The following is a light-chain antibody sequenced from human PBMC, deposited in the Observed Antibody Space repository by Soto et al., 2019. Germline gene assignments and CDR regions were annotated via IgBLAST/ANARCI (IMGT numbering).Light chain of an antibody. CDR2: GAF. J-gene: IGKJ5*01. V-gene: IGKV3-11*01. CDR3: QQRNIWPPVT. Sequence: EIVLTQSPATLSLSPWERATLSCRASPSVTNYLAWYQQKPGRAPRLLIYGAFNRATGIPARFSGSGSGTDFTLTISSLEPEDFAVYYCQQRNIWPPVTFGQGTRLEIK. CDR1: PSVTNY.